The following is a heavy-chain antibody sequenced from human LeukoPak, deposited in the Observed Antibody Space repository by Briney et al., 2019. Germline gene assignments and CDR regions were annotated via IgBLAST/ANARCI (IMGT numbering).Heavy chain of an antibody. Sequence: PGGSLRLSCAASGFTFSSYSMNWVRQAPGKGLEWVSSISSSSSYIYYADSVKGRFTISRDNAKNSLYLQMNSLRAEDTAVYYCAREGRYCSSTSCYFDYWGQGTLVTVSS. CDR2: ISSSSSYI. CDR3: AREGRYCSSTSCYFDY. J-gene: IGHJ4*02. CDR1: GFTFSSYS. V-gene: IGHV3-21*01. D-gene: IGHD2-2*01.